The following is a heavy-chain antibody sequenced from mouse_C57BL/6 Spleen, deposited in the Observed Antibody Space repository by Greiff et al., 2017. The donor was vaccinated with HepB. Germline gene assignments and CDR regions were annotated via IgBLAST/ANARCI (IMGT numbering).Heavy chain of an antibody. J-gene: IGHJ4*01. CDR1: SYTFTTYP. Sequence: PLHHSFSYLLNPLSSFPISFNPSSYTFTTYPIDFMNQNHGNILELILNFHPYNDDTKYNEKFKGKATLTVEKSSSTVYLELSRLTSDDSAVYYCARLDGDAMDYWGQGTSVTVSS. CDR2: FHPYNDDT. V-gene: IGHV1-47*01. CDR3: ARLDGDAMDY.